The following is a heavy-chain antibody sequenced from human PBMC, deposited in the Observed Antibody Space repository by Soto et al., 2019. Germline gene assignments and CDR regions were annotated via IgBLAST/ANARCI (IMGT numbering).Heavy chain of an antibody. CDR2: IYYSGST. CDR1: GGSISSGGYY. J-gene: IGHJ6*02. Sequence: PSETLSLTCTVSGGSISSGGYYWSWIRQHPGKGLEWIGYIYYSGSTYYNPSLKSRVTISVDTSKNQFSLKLSSVTAADTAVYYCARDHCSGGSCYYYGMDVWGQGTTVTVSS. V-gene: IGHV4-31*03. D-gene: IGHD2-15*01. CDR3: ARDHCSGGSCYYYGMDV.